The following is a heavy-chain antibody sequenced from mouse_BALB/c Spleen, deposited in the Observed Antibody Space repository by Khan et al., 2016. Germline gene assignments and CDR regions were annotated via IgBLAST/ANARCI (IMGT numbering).Heavy chain of an antibody. V-gene: IGHV14-3*02. CDR1: GFNIKDTY. CDR2: IDPANGNT. Sequence: VQLQQPGAELVKPGASVKLSCTASGFNIKDTYMHWVKQRPEQGLEWIGWIDPANGNTKYDPKFQGKATITADTSYNTAYLQLSSMTSEDTAVNYVARAPYDYYVGIAYCGHGTLVTVAA. CDR3: ARAPYDYYVGIAY. J-gene: IGHJ3*01. D-gene: IGHD2-4*01.